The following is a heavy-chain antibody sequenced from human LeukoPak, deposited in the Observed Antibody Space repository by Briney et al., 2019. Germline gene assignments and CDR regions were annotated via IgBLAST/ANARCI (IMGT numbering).Heavy chain of an antibody. CDR2: INPNSGGT. Sequence: RASVKVSCKTSGYTFTDYYMHWVRQAPGQGLEWMGWINPNSGGTNYAQKFQGRVTMTRDTSISTAYMELSRLRSDDTAVYYCAAVRGYERALDYWGQGTLVTVSS. J-gene: IGHJ4*02. CDR3: AAVRGYERALDY. D-gene: IGHD5-12*01. CDR1: GYTFTDYY. V-gene: IGHV1-2*02.